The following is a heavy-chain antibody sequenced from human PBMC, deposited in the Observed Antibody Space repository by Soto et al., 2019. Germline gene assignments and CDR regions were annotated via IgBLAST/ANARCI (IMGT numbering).Heavy chain of an antibody. Sequence: GGSLRLSCAASGFTFSSHWMHWVRQAPGKGLVWVSRISGEGSSTNYADSVKGRFTISRDNAKNTSYLQMSSLTAEDTAVYYCGEGYSSNCHNNRDDWGQGTMLTVAS. CDR3: GEGYSSNCHNNRDD. D-gene: IGHD6-19*01. V-gene: IGHV3-74*01. CDR1: GFTFSSHW. CDR2: ISGEGSST. J-gene: IGHJ4*03.